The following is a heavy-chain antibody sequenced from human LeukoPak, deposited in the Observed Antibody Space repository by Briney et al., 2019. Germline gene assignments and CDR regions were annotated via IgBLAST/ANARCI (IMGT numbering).Heavy chain of an antibody. CDR1: GFTFSSYA. CDR3: AKHGYCSDISCFFDF. J-gene: IGHJ4*02. D-gene: IGHD2-2*03. Sequence: GGSLRLSCAASGFTFSSYAMSWVRQAPGKGLEWVSGISGSGPYTFYTDSVKGLFTISRDSSKNTLYLQMNSLRAEDTALYYCAKHGYCSDISCFFDFWGQGTLVTVSS. V-gene: IGHV3-23*01. CDR2: ISGSGPYT.